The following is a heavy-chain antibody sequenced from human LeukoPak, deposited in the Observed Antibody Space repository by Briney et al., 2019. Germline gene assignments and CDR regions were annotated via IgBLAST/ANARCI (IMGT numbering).Heavy chain of an antibody. J-gene: IGHJ5*02. CDR2: IYYSGNT. D-gene: IGHD3-10*01. Sequence: SETLSLTCTVSGVSISSSNSYWGWIRQPPGKGLGWMGSIYYSGNTYYNASLKSRVTISVDTSKNQFSLRLNSVTAADTAVYYCARQGVYGSGTYYWFDPWGQGTLVTVSS. V-gene: IGHV4-39*01. CDR3: ARQGVYGSGTYYWFDP. CDR1: GVSISSSNSY.